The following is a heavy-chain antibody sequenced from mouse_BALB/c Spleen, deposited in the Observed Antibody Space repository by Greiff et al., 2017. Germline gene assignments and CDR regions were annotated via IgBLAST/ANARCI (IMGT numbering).Heavy chain of an antibody. D-gene: IGHD2-1*01. CDR1: GFTFNTYA. CDR2: IRSKSNNYAT. Sequence: EVQVVESGGGLVQPKGSLKLSCAASGFTFNTYAMNWVRQAPGKGLEWVARIRSKSNNYATYYADSVKDRFTISRDDSQSMLYLQMNNLKTEDTAMYYCVRHRDYGNFYAMDYWGQGTSVTVSS. V-gene: IGHV10-1*02. CDR3: VRHRDYGNFYAMDY. J-gene: IGHJ4*01.